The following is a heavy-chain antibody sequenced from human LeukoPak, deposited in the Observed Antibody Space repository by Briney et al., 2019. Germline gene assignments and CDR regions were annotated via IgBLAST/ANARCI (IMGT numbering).Heavy chain of an antibody. D-gene: IGHD6-6*01. CDR1: GGSISSSSYY. J-gene: IGHJ4*02. V-gene: IGHV4-39*01. CDR3: ASLEYSSSGHDY. CDR2: IYYSGST. Sequence: SETLSLTCTVSGGSISSSSYYWGWIRQPPGKGLEWIGSIYYSGSTYYNLSLKSRVTISVDTSKNQFSLKLSSVTAADTAVYYCASLEYSSSGHDYWGQGTLVTVSS.